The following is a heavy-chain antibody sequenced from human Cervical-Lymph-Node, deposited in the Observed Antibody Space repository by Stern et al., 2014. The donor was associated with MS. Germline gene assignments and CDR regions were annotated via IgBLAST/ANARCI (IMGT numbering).Heavy chain of an antibody. CDR3: AKDQGVVRLLYSQH. Sequence: EVQLVESGGGLIQPGRSLRLSCAASGFTFDDYAMHWVRHAPGKGLEWVSGISWNSVSIGLSDSVKGRFAISRDNAKNSLYLQMNSLRPEDTALYYCAKDQGVVRLLYSQHWGQGTLVTVSS. V-gene: IGHV3-9*01. D-gene: IGHD3-3*01. CDR2: ISWNSVSI. CDR1: GFTFDDYA. J-gene: IGHJ1*01.